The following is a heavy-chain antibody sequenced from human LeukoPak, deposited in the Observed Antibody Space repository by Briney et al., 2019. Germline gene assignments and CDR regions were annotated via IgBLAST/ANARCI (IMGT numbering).Heavy chain of an antibody. J-gene: IGHJ3*02. CDR3: ARDLEPYAFDI. CDR2: IYYSGST. Sequence: SETLSLTCTVSGGSISTYYRSWIRQPPGKGLEWIGYIYYSGSTNHNPSLKSRVTISVDTSKNQFSLKLSSVTAADTAVYYCARDLEPYAFDIWGQGTTVTVSS. D-gene: IGHD1-1*01. V-gene: IGHV4-59*01. CDR1: GGSISTYY.